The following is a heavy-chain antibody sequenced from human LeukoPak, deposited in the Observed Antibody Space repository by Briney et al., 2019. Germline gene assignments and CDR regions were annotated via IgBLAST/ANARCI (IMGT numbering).Heavy chain of an antibody. J-gene: IGHJ5*02. CDR1: GFTFSSYA. CDR3: AKDRRYRIAAADENWFDP. CDR2: TSGSGGST. Sequence: PGGSLRLSCAASGFTFSSYAMSWVRQAPGKGLEWVSATSGSGGSTYYADSVKGRFTISRDNSKNTLYLQMNSLRAEDTAVYYCAKDRRYRIAAADENWFDPWGQGTLVTVSS. D-gene: IGHD6-13*01. V-gene: IGHV3-23*01.